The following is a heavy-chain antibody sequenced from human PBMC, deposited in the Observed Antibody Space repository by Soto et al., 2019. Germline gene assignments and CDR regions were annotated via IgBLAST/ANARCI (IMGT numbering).Heavy chain of an antibody. Sequence: PGGSLRLSCAASEFTFDSYWMSWVRQAPGKGLEWVANIKQDGSEKYYVDSVKGRFTISRDNAKNSLYLQMNSLRAEDTAVYYCPRANKSGSNLYYFDFWGQGILVTVSS. J-gene: IGHJ4*02. CDR1: EFTFDSYW. CDR3: PRANKSGSNLYYFDF. V-gene: IGHV3-7*03. D-gene: IGHD6-25*01. CDR2: IKQDGSEK.